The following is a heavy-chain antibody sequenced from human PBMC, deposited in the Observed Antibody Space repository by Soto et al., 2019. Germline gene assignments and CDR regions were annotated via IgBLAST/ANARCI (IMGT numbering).Heavy chain of an antibody. CDR2: MSYSGST. D-gene: IGHD6-25*01. CDR3: ARDRGSGSPWYYFDS. Sequence: SETLSLTCTVSGGSIRSYYWSWIRQPPGKGLEWIGYMSYSGSTDYNPSLKSRVTISVDTSKNQFSLKLNSVTAADTAVYYCARDRGSGSPWYYFDSWGQGTLVT. V-gene: IGHV4-59*01. CDR1: GGSIRSYY. J-gene: IGHJ4*02.